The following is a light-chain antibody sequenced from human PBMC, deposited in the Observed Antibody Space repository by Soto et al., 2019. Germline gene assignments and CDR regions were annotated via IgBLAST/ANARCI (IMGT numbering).Light chain of an antibody. CDR1: QSISSW. CDR3: QQYNSGGFT. J-gene: IGKJ3*01. V-gene: IGKV1-5*03. CDR2: KAS. Sequence: DIKMTQSPSTLSASVGDRVTITCRASQSISSWLAWYQQKPGKAPKRLIYKASSLESGVPSRFSGSGSGTEFTLTISSLQPDDFATYDCQQYNSGGFTFGPGTKVDIK.